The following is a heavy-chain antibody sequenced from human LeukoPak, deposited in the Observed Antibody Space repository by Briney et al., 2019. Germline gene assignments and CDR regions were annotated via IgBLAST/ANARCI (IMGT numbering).Heavy chain of an antibody. J-gene: IGHJ5*02. Sequence: ASAKVSCKASGYTFTSYGISWVRQAPGQGLEWMGWISAYNGNTNYAQKLQGRVTMTTDTSTSTAYMELRSLRSDDTAVYYCARQYTSSSVYWFDPWGQGTLVTVSS. V-gene: IGHV1-18*01. D-gene: IGHD6-6*01. CDR2: ISAYNGNT. CDR1: GYTFTSYG. CDR3: ARQYTSSSVYWFDP.